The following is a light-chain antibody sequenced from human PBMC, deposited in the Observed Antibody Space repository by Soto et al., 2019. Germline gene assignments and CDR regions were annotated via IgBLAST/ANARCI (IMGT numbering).Light chain of an antibody. CDR1: QAISNS. CDR2: AAS. CDR3: QKYHSAPFT. J-gene: IGKJ3*01. V-gene: IGKV1-27*01. Sequence: DIQMTQSPSSLSASVGDRVTITCRASQAISNSLAWFQQKPGQVPKVLIYAASTLQSGGPSRFSGSGSGTDCTLTIASLQPEDVATYFCQKYHSAPFTFGPGTKLDIK.